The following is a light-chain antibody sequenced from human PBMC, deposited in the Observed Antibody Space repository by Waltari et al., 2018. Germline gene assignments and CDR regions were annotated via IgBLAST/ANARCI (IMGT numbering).Light chain of an antibody. J-gene: IGLJ2*01. V-gene: IGLV2-14*03. CDR3: SSEMDTTALER. CDR2: DVT. Sequence: QSALTQPASVPGSPGQSITISSTGTSSDIGSYNYVPWYQQQPGKAPTLIIFDVTTRPAGVSNRFSGSKAGNTASLIISGLKGEDEADYYCSSEMDTTALERFGGGTSLTVL. CDR1: SSDIGSYNY.